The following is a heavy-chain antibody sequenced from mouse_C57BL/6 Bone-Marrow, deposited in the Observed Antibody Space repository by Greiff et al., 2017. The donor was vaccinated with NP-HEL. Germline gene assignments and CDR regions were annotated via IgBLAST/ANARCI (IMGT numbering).Heavy chain of an antibody. J-gene: IGHJ4*01. CDR2: IDPENGDT. D-gene: IGHD1-1*01. CDR3: TTGGSSPYAMDY. CDR1: GFNIKDDY. V-gene: IGHV14-4*01. Sequence: EVQLQQSGAELVRPGASVKLSCTVSGFNIKDDYMHWVKQRPEQGREGRVWIDPENGDTEYASHFQGKATITADTSSNTAYLQLSSLTSEDTAVYYCTTGGSSPYAMDYWGQGTSVTVSS.